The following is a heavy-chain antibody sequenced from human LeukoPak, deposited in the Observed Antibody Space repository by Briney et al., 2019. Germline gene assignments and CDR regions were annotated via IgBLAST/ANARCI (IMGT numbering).Heavy chain of an antibody. CDR2: MNPNSGNT. D-gene: IGHD1-26*01. CDR1: GYTFTSYD. J-gene: IGHJ4*02. V-gene: IGHV1-8*03. CDR3: ARADSPGASYHY. Sequence: GASVKLSCKASGYTFTSYDINWGRQATGQVLEWMGWMNPNSGNTAFAQKFRGRVTFSGSTSISTAYMELSSLKSQDAAVYYCARADSPGASYHYWGQGTLVTVSS.